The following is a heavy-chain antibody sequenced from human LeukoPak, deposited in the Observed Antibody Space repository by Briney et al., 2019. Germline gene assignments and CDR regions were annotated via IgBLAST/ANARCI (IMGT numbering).Heavy chain of an antibody. Sequence: PSETLSLTCAVYGGSFSGYYWSWIRQPPGKGLEWIGEINHSGSTNYDPSLKSRVTISVDTSKNQFSLKLSSVTAADTAVYYCARGRTDYDVLTGLDCWGQGTLVTVSS. CDR2: INHSGST. CDR1: GGSFSGYY. V-gene: IGHV4-34*01. CDR3: ARGRTDYDVLTGLDC. D-gene: IGHD3-9*01. J-gene: IGHJ4*02.